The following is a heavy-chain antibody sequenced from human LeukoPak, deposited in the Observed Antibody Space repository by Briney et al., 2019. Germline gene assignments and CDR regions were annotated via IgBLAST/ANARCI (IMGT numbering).Heavy chain of an antibody. CDR1: GFTFSSYG. CDR3: ARNSYGSGSHDH. J-gene: IGHJ5*02. V-gene: IGHV3-30*03. D-gene: IGHD3-10*01. Sequence: PGRSLTLSWPASGFTFSSYGMHWVRQAPGKGLEWVALISYDGTNNYYADSVKGRFTISRDNANSSLYLQMNSLSVEDTGVYYCARNSYGSGSHDHWGQGTLVTVSS. CDR2: ISYDGTNN.